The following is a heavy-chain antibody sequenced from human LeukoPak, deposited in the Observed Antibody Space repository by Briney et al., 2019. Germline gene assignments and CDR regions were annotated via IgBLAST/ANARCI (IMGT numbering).Heavy chain of an antibody. V-gene: IGHV3-7*03. CDR1: GFTFSNYW. Sequence: GGSLRLSCAASGFTFSNYWMTWVRQAPGKGLEWVANIKQDGSKKNYVDSVKGRFTISRDNAKNSLYLQMNSLRAEDTAVYYCATPLDYYDSSGFHQGGDWGRGTLVTVSS. J-gene: IGHJ4*02. D-gene: IGHD3-22*01. CDR2: IKQDGSKK. CDR3: ATPLDYYDSSGFHQGGD.